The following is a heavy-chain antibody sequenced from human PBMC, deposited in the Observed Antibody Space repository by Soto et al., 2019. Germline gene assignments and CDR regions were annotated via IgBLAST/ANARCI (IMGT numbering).Heavy chain of an antibody. D-gene: IGHD6-13*01. CDR1: GGSISSYY. J-gene: IGHJ6*02. Sequence: PSETLSLTCTVSGGSISSYYWSWIRQPPGKGLEWIGYIYYSGSTNYNPSLKSRVTISVDTSKNQFSLKLSSVTAADTAVYYCARGPIAAAGGYYYYYYGMDVWGQGTTVTVSS. V-gene: IGHV4-59*01. CDR2: IYYSGST. CDR3: ARGPIAAAGGYYYYYYGMDV.